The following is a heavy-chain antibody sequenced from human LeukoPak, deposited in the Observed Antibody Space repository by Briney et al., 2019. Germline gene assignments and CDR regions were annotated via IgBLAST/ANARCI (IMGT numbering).Heavy chain of an antibody. V-gene: IGHV3-53*05. Sequence: PGGSLRLSCATSGFIVSDNYMGWVRQAPGKGLEWVSIIYRGGNTYYADSVKGRFTISRDNSKNTLYLQMNSLRAEDTAVYYCARDRKVAGFDYWGQGTLVTVSS. D-gene: IGHD6-19*01. CDR1: GFIVSDNY. J-gene: IGHJ4*02. CDR3: ARDRKVAGFDY. CDR2: IYRGGNT.